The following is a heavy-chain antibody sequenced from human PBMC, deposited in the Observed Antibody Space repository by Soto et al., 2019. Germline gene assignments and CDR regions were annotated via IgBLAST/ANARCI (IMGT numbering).Heavy chain of an antibody. Sequence: LRLSCAASGFTFTRFSMNWVRQAPGKGLEWVSSISSTTNYIYYGDSMKGRFTISRDNAKNSLYLEMNSLRAEDTAVYYCARESEDLTSPFDYWAQGTLVTVSS. CDR3: ARESEDLTSPFDY. CDR2: ISSTTNYI. V-gene: IGHV3-21*06. J-gene: IGHJ4*02. CDR1: GFTFTRFS.